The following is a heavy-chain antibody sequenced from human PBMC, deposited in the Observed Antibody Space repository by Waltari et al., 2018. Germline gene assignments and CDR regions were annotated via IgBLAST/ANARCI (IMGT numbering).Heavy chain of an antibody. J-gene: IGHJ6*02. Sequence: QVQLVQSGAEVKKPGSSVKVSCKASGGTFSSYAISWVRQAPGQGLEWMGGIIPIVGTANYAQKCLGRVTITADESTSTAYMELSSLRSEDTAVYYCARGGCSSTSCYPPYYYYGMDVWGQGTTVTVSS. CDR3: ARGGCSSTSCYPPYYYYGMDV. CDR2: IIPIVGTA. D-gene: IGHD2-2*01. V-gene: IGHV1-69*01. CDR1: GGTFSSYA.